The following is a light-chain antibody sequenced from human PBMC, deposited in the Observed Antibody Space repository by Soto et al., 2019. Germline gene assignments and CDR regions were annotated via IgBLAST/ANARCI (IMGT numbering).Light chain of an antibody. CDR2: GAS. CDR3: QQYNNWPPYT. J-gene: IGKJ2*01. Sequence: EIVMTQSPATLSVSPGERATLSCRASQSVSSNLAWYQQKPGQAPRLLIYGASTRATGIPARFSDSGSGKEFTLTISSLQSEDFAVYYCQQYNNWPPYTFGQGTKLEIK. V-gene: IGKV3-15*01. CDR1: QSVSSN.